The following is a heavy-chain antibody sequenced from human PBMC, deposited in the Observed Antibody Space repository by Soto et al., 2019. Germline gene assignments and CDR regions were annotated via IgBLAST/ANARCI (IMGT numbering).Heavy chain of an antibody. CDR1: GGSISSGGYS. D-gene: IGHD3-10*01. Sequence: QLQLQESGSGLVKPSQTLSLTCAVSGGSISSGGYSWSWIRQPPGKGLVWIGYIYHSGSTYYNPSLKSRVTISVDRSKNQFSLKLSSVTAADTAVYYCARGVTMVRGVIENSNWFDPWGQGTLVTVSS. CDR3: ARGVTMVRGVIENSNWFDP. CDR2: IYHSGST. J-gene: IGHJ5*02. V-gene: IGHV4-30-2*01.